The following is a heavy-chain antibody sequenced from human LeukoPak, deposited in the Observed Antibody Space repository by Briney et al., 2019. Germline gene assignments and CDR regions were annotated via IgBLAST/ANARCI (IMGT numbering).Heavy chain of an antibody. Sequence: PGRSLRLSCAASGFTVSSNYMSWVRQAPGKGLEWVSVIYSGGSTYYADSVKGRFTISRDNSKNTLYLQMNSLRAEDTAVYYCARGASSGWEEYFQHWGQGTLVTVSS. V-gene: IGHV3-53*01. CDR2: IYSGGST. CDR3: ARGASSGWEEYFQH. J-gene: IGHJ1*01. CDR1: GFTVSSNY. D-gene: IGHD6-19*01.